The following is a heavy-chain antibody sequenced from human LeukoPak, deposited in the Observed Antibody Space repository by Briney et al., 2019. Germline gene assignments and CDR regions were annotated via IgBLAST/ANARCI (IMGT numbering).Heavy chain of an antibody. Sequence: GESLKISCKGSGYSFTSYWIGWVRQMPGKGLEWMGIIYPGDSETRYSPSFQGQVTISADKSISTAYLQWSSLKASDTAMYNCARREPLWFGESNPPDYWGQGTLVIVSS. J-gene: IGHJ4*02. CDR2: IYPGDSET. V-gene: IGHV5-51*01. D-gene: IGHD3-10*01. CDR3: ARREPLWFGESNPPDY. CDR1: GYSFTSYW.